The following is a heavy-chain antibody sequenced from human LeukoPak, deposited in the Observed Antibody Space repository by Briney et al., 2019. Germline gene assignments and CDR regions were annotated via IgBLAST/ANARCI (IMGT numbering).Heavy chain of an antibody. CDR2: IDRDGSRI. CDR3: VRGNDYGGPHY. J-gene: IGHJ4*02. Sequence: GGSLRLSCAVSGFTFSSYWMHWVRQAPGKGLVWVSRIDRDGSRISYADSVKGRFTISRDNGKNTLFLQMNSLRAEDAAVYYCVRGNDYGGPHYWGQGTLVTVSS. CDR1: GFTFSSYW. V-gene: IGHV3-74*01. D-gene: IGHD4-23*01.